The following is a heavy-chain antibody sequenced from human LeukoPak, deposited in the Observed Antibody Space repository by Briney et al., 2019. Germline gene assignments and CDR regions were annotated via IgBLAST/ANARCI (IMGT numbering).Heavy chain of an antibody. CDR1: GFTFSSYA. Sequence: GGSLRLSCAASGFTFSSYAMSWVRQAPGKGLEWVSAISGSGGSTYYADSVKGRFTISIDNSKNTLYLQMNSLRAEDTAVYYCASRGYSYGPTNYWGQGTLVTVSS. D-gene: IGHD5-18*01. V-gene: IGHV3-23*01. J-gene: IGHJ4*02. CDR3: ASRGYSYGPTNY. CDR2: ISGSGGST.